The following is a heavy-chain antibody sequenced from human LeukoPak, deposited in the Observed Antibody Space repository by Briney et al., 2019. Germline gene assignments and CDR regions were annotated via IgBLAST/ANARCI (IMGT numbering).Heavy chain of an antibody. Sequence: SETLSLTCTVSGGSIRSYYWSWFRQPPGKGLEYIGYIYHDGTTNYNPSLRGRVTISVDTSKSQFSLRLSSVTAADTAVYYCARSYSASYDSPAGWFDPWGQGTLVTVSS. D-gene: IGHD3-22*01. V-gene: IGHV4-59*08. CDR2: IYHDGTT. J-gene: IGHJ5*02. CDR1: GGSIRSYY. CDR3: ARSYSASYDSPAGWFDP.